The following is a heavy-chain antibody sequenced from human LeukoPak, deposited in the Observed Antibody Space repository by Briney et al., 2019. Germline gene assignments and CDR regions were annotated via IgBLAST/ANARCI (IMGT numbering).Heavy chain of an antibody. J-gene: IGHJ3*02. CDR3: ARDLGLGAFDI. V-gene: IGHV3-48*01. D-gene: IGHD5-12*01. Sequence: GGSLRLSCGASGFTFSTYTMNWVRQAPGKGLEWVSSISSTSSTIHYADSVKGRFTISRDNSKNTLYLQMNSLRAEDTAVYYCARDLGLGAFDIWGQGTMVTVSS. CDR1: GFTFSTYT. CDR2: ISSTSSTI.